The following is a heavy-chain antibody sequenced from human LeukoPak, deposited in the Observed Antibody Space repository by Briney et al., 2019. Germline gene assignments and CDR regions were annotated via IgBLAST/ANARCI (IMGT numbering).Heavy chain of an antibody. CDR1: GDSVSSQSAD. CDR3: VRGGGNFDY. CDR2: TYYRRRYGSRWYR. V-gene: IGHV6-1*01. Sequence: SQTLSLTCAISGDSVSSQSADWNWIRQSPSRGLEWLGRTYYRRRYGSRWYRQYGLSVQGRLTINPDTSMNQVSLQLTSVTPEDTAIYYCVRGGGNFDYWGRGTLVTVSS. J-gene: IGHJ4*02.